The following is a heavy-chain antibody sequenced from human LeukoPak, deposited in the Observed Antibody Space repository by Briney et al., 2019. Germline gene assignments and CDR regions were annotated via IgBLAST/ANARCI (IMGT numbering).Heavy chain of an antibody. CDR2: MSYDGSYK. V-gene: IGHV3-30*18. D-gene: IGHD6-25*01. CDR3: TKDSSGAIDY. CDR1: GFTFSSYG. Sequence: PGGSLRLSCAASGFTFSSYGMHWVRQAPGKGLEWVSFMSYDGSYKYYADSVKGRFTISRDTSKNTLYLQMNSLRAEDTAVYYCTKDSSGAIDYWGQGTLVTVSS. J-gene: IGHJ4*02.